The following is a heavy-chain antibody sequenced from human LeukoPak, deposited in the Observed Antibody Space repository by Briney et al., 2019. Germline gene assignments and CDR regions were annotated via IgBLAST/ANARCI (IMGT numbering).Heavy chain of an antibody. Sequence: SVKVSCKASGGTFSSYAVSWVRQAPGQGLEWMGGIIPIFGTANYAQKFQGRVTITADESTSTAYMELSSLRSEDTAVYYCARDFSSGWTNWFDPWGQGTLVTVSS. V-gene: IGHV1-69*13. J-gene: IGHJ5*02. CDR3: ARDFSSGWTNWFDP. D-gene: IGHD6-19*01. CDR1: GGTFSSYA. CDR2: IIPIFGTA.